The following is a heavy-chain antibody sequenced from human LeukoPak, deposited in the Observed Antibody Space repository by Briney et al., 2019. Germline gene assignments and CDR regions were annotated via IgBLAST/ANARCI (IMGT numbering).Heavy chain of an antibody. CDR1: GFTFSNYA. V-gene: IGHV3-23*01. Sequence: PGGSLRLSCAASGFTFSNYAVSWVRQAPGKGLEWVSGISDSGGSTYYADSVKGRFTISRDDSNNALYLQMHSLRAEDTALYYCASGPPFLKYFEYWGQGNLVTVSS. CDR2: ISDSGGST. CDR3: ASGPPFLKYFEY. D-gene: IGHD3-3*01. J-gene: IGHJ4*02.